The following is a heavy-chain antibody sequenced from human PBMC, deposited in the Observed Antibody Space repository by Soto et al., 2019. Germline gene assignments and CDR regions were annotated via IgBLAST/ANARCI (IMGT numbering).Heavy chain of an antibody. Sequence: QVRLVESGGGVVQPENSLRLSCAASGFTFSSYGMHWVRQAPGKGLEWVAIVWFNGRNEFYADSVEGRFTISRDNSKNTLYLQMNSLRAEDTAMYYCARALGGCSYGGCYSFTYWGQGALVTVSS. CDR2: VWFNGRNE. D-gene: IGHD2-21*02. V-gene: IGHV3-33*01. J-gene: IGHJ4*02. CDR3: ARALGGCSYGGCYSFTY. CDR1: GFTFSSYG.